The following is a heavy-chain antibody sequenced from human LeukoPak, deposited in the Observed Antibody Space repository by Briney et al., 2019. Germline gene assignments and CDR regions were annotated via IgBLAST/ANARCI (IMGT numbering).Heavy chain of an antibody. D-gene: IGHD3-9*01. CDR3: ARDKPHPHIVVVPAANVLRYFDWLLTHLVD. V-gene: IGHV1-18*01. CDR1: GYTFTSYG. CDR2: ISAYNGNT. J-gene: IGHJ4*02. Sequence: ASVKVSCKASGYTFTSYGISWVRQAPGQGLEWMGWISAYNGNTNYAQKLQGRVTMTTDTSTSTAYMELRSLRSDDTAVYYCARDKPHPHIVVVPAANVLRYFDWLLTHLVDWGQGTLVTVSS.